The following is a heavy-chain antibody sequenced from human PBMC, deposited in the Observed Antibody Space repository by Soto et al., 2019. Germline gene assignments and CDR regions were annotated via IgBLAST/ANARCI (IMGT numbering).Heavy chain of an antibody. J-gene: IGHJ4*02. V-gene: IGHV4-34*01. CDR3: AGAHYDILTGYSRSFDY. CDR1: GGSFSGYY. D-gene: IGHD3-9*01. CDR2: INHSGST. Sequence: SETLSLTCAVYGGSFSGYYWSWIRQPPGKGLEWIGEINHSGSTNYNPSLKSRVTISVDTSKNQFSLKLSSVTAADTAVYYCAGAHYDILTGYSRSFDYWGQGTLVTVSS.